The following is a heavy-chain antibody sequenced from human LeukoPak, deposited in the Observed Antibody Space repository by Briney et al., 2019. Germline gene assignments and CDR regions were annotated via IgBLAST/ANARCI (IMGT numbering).Heavy chain of an antibody. CDR2: IRYDGSNK. J-gene: IGHJ6*03. CDR1: GFTFSSDG. CDR3: AKDREVVTSPYYCYMDV. Sequence: GGSLRLSCAASGFTFSSDGMHWVRQAPGKGLEWVAFIRYDGSNKYYADSVKGRFTISRDNSKHTLYLQMNSLRSDETPMYYCAKDREVVTSPYYCYMDVWGKGTTVTVSS. V-gene: IGHV3-30*02. D-gene: IGHD3-22*01.